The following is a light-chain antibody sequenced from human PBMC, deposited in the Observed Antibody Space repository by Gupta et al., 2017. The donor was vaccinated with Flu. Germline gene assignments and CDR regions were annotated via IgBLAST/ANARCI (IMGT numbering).Light chain of an antibody. CDR1: RVDIGDYKY. CDR2: EVS. CDR3: SSYSTSNTLV. V-gene: IGLV2-14*01. J-gene: IGLJ1*01. Sequence: RVDIGDYKYVSWYQQFPGKAPSLIIYEVSNRPSRVSSRFSGSKSGNTASLTISGLQAEDEADYFCSSYSTSNTLVFGTGTQVSVL.